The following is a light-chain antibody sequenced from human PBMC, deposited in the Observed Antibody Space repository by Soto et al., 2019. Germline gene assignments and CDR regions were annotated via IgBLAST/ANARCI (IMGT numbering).Light chain of an antibody. Sequence: MTPSPSSLASSVLGRRPITSQASQSIRRYLNWYQKKTGKAPKLRIYAASSLQSGVPSRVSGSGTGTDSTLTISSMKTEDFETYYCQQSYRTPYTFGQGTRLEIK. CDR1: QSIRRY. CDR2: AAS. CDR3: QQSYRTPYT. V-gene: IGKV1-39*01. J-gene: IGKJ2*01.